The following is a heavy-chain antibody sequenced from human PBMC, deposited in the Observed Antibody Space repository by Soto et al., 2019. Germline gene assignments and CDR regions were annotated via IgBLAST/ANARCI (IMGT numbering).Heavy chain of an antibody. CDR3: ARDGREASGMDV. J-gene: IGHJ6*02. D-gene: IGHD1-26*01. Sequence: SETLSLTCTFSCGSIISYYWSWVRQAPGKGLEWIGHIYDRGSTTYNPSLRSRSTISVDTSNNQFSLKLNSVTTADTAVYYCARDGREASGMDVWGQGTKVTVSS. CDR1: CGSIISYY. CDR2: IYDRGST. V-gene: IGHV4-59*01.